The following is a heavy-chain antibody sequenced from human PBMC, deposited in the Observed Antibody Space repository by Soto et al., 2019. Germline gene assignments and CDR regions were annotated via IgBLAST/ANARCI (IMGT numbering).Heavy chain of an antibody. Sequence: ASVNVSCKPSGDTFASFCFSWVRQAPGQGLECLGWISAYNGNTHYAQKVRDRVTLTTDTSTNTAYMELRSLTSDDTAVYYCARDQESITDRILQYWGQGTRVTVSS. D-gene: IGHD3-10*01. CDR3: ARDQESITDRILQY. J-gene: IGHJ4*02. V-gene: IGHV1-18*01. CDR1: GDTFASFC. CDR2: ISAYNGNT.